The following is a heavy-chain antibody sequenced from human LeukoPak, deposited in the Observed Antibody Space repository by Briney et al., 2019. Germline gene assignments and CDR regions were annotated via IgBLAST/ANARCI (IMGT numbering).Heavy chain of an antibody. J-gene: IGHJ4*02. Sequence: VASVKVSCKASGYTFTSYAMHWVRQAPGQRLEWMGWINAGNGNTKYSQKFQGRVTITRDTSASTAYMELSSLRSEDTAVYYCAREGVRGVIDYWGQGTLVTVSS. V-gene: IGHV1-3*01. CDR3: AREGVRGVIDY. CDR1: GYTFTSYA. D-gene: IGHD3-10*01. CDR2: INAGNGNT.